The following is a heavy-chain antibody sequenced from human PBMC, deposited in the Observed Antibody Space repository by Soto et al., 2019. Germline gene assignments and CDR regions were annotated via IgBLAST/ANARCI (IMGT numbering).Heavy chain of an antibody. V-gene: IGHV3-48*02. D-gene: IGHD2-2*03. Sequence: DVQLVESGGGLVKPGGSLRLSGAASGFNFHTYTMTWVRKAPGKGLEWVSYISGTSETIFYADSVKGRFTISRDNAKNSLYLQLNSLRDEETAVYYCATGYCRSDNCHFTHWGQGTLVTVSS. J-gene: IGHJ4*02. CDR1: GFNFHTYT. CDR3: ATGYCRSDNCHFTH. CDR2: ISGTSETI.